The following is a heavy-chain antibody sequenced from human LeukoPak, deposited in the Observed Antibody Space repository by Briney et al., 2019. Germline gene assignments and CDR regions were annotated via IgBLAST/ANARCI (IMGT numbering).Heavy chain of an antibody. CDR2: ISAYNGNT. CDR1: GYTFTSYG. V-gene: IGHV1-18*01. J-gene: IGHJ3*02. D-gene: IGHD6-13*01. Sequence: ASVKVSCKASGYTFTSYGISWVRQAPGQGLEWMGWISAYNGNTNYAQKLQGRVTMTTDTSTSTAYMELRSLRSDDTAVYYCARVRWGSSSWYDAFDIWGQGTMVTVSS. CDR3: ARVRWGSSSWYDAFDI.